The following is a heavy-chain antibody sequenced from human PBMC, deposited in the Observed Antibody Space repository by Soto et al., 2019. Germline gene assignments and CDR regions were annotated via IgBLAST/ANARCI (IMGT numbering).Heavy chain of an antibody. J-gene: IGHJ5*02. Sequence: PSETLSLTCTVSGGSVSSGSYYWSWIRQPPGKGLEWIGYIYYSGSTNYNPSLKSRVTISVDTSKNQFSLKLSSVTAADTAVHYCARAVVVPAATAVGNWFDPWGQGTLVTVSS. V-gene: IGHV4-61*01. CDR1: GGSVSSGSYY. D-gene: IGHD2-2*01. CDR2: IYYSGST. CDR3: ARAVVVPAATAVGNWFDP.